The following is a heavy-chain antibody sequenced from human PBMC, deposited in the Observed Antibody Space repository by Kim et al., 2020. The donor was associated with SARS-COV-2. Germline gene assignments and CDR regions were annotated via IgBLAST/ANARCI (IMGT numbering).Heavy chain of an antibody. Sequence: GGSLRLSCSPSGFSFKNYGMHWVRQAPAKGLEWVAHDGGTRDYGDSVRGRFTISRANSKNTLYLQMNSLRAEDTGIYYCVGDKDWCFDLWGRGTLVTVSS. J-gene: IGHJ2*01. CDR2: DGGTR. V-gene: IGHV3-33*01. CDR3: VGDKDWCFDL. CDR1: GFSFKNYG.